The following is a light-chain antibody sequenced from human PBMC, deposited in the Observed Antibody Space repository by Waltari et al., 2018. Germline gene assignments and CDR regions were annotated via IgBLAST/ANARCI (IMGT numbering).Light chain of an antibody. CDR2: EAS. CDR1: QSISTY. Sequence: EIVLTQSPVTLSLSPGERATLSCRASQSISTYLAWYQHNPGQAPRLLIYEASNRATGIPARFSGSVSGTDFTLTITSLEPEDFAFYYCQQRSNWPPLTFGGGTKVEIK. J-gene: IGKJ4*01. V-gene: IGKV3-11*01. CDR3: QQRSNWPPLT.